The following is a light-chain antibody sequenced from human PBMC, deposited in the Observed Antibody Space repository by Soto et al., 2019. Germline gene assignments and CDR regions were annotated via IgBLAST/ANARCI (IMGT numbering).Light chain of an antibody. J-gene: IGKJ1*01. CDR1: QSISNY. CDR2: AAS. V-gene: IGKV1-39*01. Sequence: IQLTHSPSSLSSSVGDGVTITCRASQSISNYFNWYQQKPGKAPKLLIYAASTLQSGVPSRFSGSGSGTDFTLNISFLQPEDFATYYCQQSYATPRSFGEGTNVDIK. CDR3: QQSYATPRS.